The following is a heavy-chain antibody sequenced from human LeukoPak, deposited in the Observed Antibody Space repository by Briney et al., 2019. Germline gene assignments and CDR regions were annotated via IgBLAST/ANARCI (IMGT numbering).Heavy chain of an antibody. CDR2: IFHTGST. CDR3: ARELWFANAPGSWLDP. CDR1: GDSISSGAYS. V-gene: IGHV4-30-2*01. Sequence: SQTLSLTCVVSGDSISSGAYSWSWIRQPPGKGLEWIGYIFHTGSTFYNPSLKSRVTISVDNSKNQFSLRLSSVTAADTAVYYCARELWFANAPGSWLDPWGQGTLVTVSS. J-gene: IGHJ5*02. D-gene: IGHD3-10*01.